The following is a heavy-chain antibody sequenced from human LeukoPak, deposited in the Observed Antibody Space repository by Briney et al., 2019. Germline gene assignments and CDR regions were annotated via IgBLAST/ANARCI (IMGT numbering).Heavy chain of an antibody. V-gene: IGHV3-33*01. CDR1: GFTFSSYG. D-gene: IGHD6-6*01. CDR3: ARDIAVSSSLDY. Sequence: PGGSLRLSCAASGFTFSSYGMHWVRQAPGKGLEWVAVIWYVGSNKYYADSVKGRFTISRDNSKNTLYLQMNSLRAEDTAVYYCARDIAVSSSLDYWGQGTLVTVSS. J-gene: IGHJ4*02. CDR2: IWYVGSNK.